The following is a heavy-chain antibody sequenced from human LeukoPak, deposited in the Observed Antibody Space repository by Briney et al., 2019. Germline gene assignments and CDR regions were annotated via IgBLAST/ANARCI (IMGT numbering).Heavy chain of an antibody. Sequence: GGSLRLSCAASGFTFSSYSMNWVRQAPGKGLEWVSSISSSSSYIYYADSVKGRFTISRDNAKNSLYLQMNSLRAEDTAVYYCASLYGGNSYGVLEYFDYWGQGTLVTVSS. V-gene: IGHV3-21*01. D-gene: IGHD4-23*01. CDR3: ASLYGGNSYGVLEYFDY. J-gene: IGHJ4*02. CDR1: GFTFSSYS. CDR2: ISSSSSYI.